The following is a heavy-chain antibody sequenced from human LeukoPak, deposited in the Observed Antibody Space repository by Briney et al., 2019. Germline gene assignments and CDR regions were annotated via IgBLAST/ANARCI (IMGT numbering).Heavy chain of an antibody. CDR3: ARVACSSTSCPPDY. J-gene: IGHJ4*02. Sequence: ASVKVSCKASGYTFTSYCISWLRQAPGQGLEWMGWISAYHGNTNYVLKLHRRVTITTDTSTSTAYMELRSLRSDDTAVYYCARVACSSTSCPPDYWGQGTLVTVSS. CDR2: ISAYHGNT. D-gene: IGHD2-2*01. V-gene: IGHV1-18*01. CDR1: GYTFTSYC.